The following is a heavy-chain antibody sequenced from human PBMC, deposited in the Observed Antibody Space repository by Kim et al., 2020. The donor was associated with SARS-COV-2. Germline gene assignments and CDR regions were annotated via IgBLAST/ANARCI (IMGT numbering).Heavy chain of an antibody. V-gene: IGHV3-21*01. CDR3: ARDGLELQWYAFDI. CDR1: GFTFSSYS. D-gene: IGHD1-7*01. CDR2: ISSSSSYI. Sequence: GGSLRLSCAASGFTFSSYSMNWVRQAPGKGLEWVSSISSSSSYIYYADSVKGRFTISRDNAKNSLYLQMNSLRAEDTAVYYCARDGLELQWYAFDIWGQGAMGTVSS. J-gene: IGHJ3*02.